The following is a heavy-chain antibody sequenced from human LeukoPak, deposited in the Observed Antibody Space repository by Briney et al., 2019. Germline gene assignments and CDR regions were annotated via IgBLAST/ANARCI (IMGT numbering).Heavy chain of an antibody. CDR2: ISVSGGST. D-gene: IGHD3-22*01. CDR3: AKRGVVIRVILVGFHKEAYYFDS. CDR1: GFTFSHYA. J-gene: IGHJ4*02. Sequence: PGGSLRLSCTASGFTFSHYAMSWVRQAPGKGLEWVAGISVSGGSTNYADSVKGRFTISRDNPKNTLYLQMNSLRAEDTAVYFCAKRGVVIRVILVGFHKEAYYFDSWGQGALVTVSS. V-gene: IGHV3-23*01.